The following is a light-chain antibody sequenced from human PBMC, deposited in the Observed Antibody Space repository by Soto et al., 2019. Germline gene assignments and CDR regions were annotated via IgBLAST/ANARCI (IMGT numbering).Light chain of an antibody. CDR3: GTWDSSLSANWV. CDR2: DNN. CDR1: SSNIGNTY. V-gene: IGLV1-51*01. J-gene: IGLJ3*02. Sequence: QSVLTQPPSVSAAPGQKVTISCSESSSNIGNTYVSWYQQLPGTAPKLLIYDNNKRPSGIPDRFSGSKSGTSATLGITGLQTGDEADYYCGTWDSSLSANWVFGGGTKVTVL.